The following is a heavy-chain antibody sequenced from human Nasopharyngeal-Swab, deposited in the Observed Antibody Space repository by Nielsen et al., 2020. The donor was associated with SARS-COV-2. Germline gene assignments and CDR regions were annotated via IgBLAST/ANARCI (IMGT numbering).Heavy chain of an antibody. CDR1: GFTFSDYY. J-gene: IGHJ5*02. Sequence: GESLKISCAASGFTFSDYYMSWIRQAPVKGLEWVSYISSSGSTIYYADSVKGRFTISRDNAKNSLYLQMNSLRAEDTAVYYCARDFGAPSSSWYDGDWFDPWGQGTLVTVSS. CDR3: ARDFGAPSSSWYDGDWFDP. V-gene: IGHV3-11*01. D-gene: IGHD6-13*01. CDR2: ISSSGSTI.